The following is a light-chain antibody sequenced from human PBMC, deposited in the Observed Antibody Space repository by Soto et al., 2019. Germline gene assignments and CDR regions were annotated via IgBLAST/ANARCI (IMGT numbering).Light chain of an antibody. CDR2: RND. CDR3: AAWDASLNGPI. J-gene: IGLJ2*01. CDR1: SSNIGKNF. Sequence: SVLTQPPSASGTPGQRVTISCSGSSSNIGKNFVSWYQHLPGAAPKLLIYRNDQRPSGVPDRFSGSKSGTSASLAISGLRSDDESDYYCAAWDASLNGPIFGGGTKLTVL. V-gene: IGLV1-47*01.